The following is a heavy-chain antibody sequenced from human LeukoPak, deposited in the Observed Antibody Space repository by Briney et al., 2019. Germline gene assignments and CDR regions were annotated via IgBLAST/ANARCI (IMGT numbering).Heavy chain of an antibody. J-gene: IGHJ6*02. V-gene: IGHV1-69*04. CDR2: IIPILGIA. CDR3: AGDAGRDYYGSGRNNYGMDV. CDR1: GGTFSSYA. D-gene: IGHD3-10*01. Sequence: SVKVSCKASGGTFSSYAISWVRQAPGQGLEWMGRIIPILGIANYAQKFQGRVTITADKSTSTAYMELSSLRSEDTAVYYCAGDAGRDYYGSGRNNYGMDVWGQGTTVTVSS.